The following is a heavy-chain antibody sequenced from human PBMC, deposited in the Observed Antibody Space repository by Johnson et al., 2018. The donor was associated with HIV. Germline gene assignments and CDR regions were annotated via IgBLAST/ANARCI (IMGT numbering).Heavy chain of an antibody. CDR1: GFTFSSYG. J-gene: IGHJ3*02. CDR2: ISYDGSNK. Sequence: QVQLVESGGGLVQPGGSLRLCCTASGFTFSSYGMHWVRQAPGKGLEWVAVISYDGSNKYDTDSVKGRFTISRDNSKNTLYLQMGSLRAEDMAVDYCARAGWANGAFDIWGQGTMVTVSS. CDR3: ARAGWANGAFDI. D-gene: IGHD4/OR15-4a*01. V-gene: IGHV3-30*03.